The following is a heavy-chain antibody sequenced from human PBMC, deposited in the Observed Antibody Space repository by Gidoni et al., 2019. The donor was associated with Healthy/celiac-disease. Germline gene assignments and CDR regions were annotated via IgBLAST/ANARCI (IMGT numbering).Heavy chain of an antibody. CDR1: GGTFSSYA. Sequence: QVQLVQSGAEVKKPGSSVKVACKAAGGTFSSYAISWVRQAPGQGLEWMGRIIPILGIANYAQKFQGRVTITADKSTSTAYMGLSSLRSEDTAVYYCARDGKWELLPDYWGQGTLVTVSS. CDR2: IIPILGIA. V-gene: IGHV1-69*09. D-gene: IGHD1-26*01. J-gene: IGHJ4*02. CDR3: ARDGKWELLPDY.